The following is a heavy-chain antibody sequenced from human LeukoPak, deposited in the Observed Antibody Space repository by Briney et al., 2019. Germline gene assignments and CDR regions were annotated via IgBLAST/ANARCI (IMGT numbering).Heavy chain of an antibody. D-gene: IGHD5-24*01. CDR3: ARHGQMATMPLDY. Sequence: GESLKISCKCSGYSFTSYWTGWVRQMPGKGLEWMGIIYPGDSDTRYSPSFQGQVTISADKSISTAYLQWSSLKASDTAMYYCARHGQMATMPLDYWGQGTLVTVSS. CDR2: IYPGDSDT. V-gene: IGHV5-51*01. CDR1: GYSFTSYW. J-gene: IGHJ4*02.